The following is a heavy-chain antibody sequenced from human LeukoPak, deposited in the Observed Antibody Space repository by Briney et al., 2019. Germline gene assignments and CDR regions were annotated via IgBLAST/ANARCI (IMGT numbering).Heavy chain of an antibody. V-gene: IGHV3-23*01. CDR2: IGGSAGDT. CDR3: AHLSDEDLVHY. CDR1: GSTFSNYP. Sequence: GGSLRLSCAASGSTFSNYPMSWVRQAPGKGLEWVSSIGGSAGDTYYADSVKGRFTISRDNSKNTLYLQMNSLRAEDTAIYYCAHLSDEDLVHYWGQGTLVTVSS. D-gene: IGHD3-10*01. J-gene: IGHJ4*02.